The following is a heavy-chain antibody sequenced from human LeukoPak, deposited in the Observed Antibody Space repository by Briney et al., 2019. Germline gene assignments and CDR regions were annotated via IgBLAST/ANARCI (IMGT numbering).Heavy chain of an antibody. CDR3: ARVPSDY. V-gene: IGHV3-21*01. Sequence: GGSLRLSCAASGSTFSTYSMNWVRQAPGKGLEWVSSISSGSSYIYYADSVKGRFTISRDNAKNSLYLQMNSLRAEDTAMYFCARVPSDYWGQGTLVTVSS. CDR1: GSTFSTYS. J-gene: IGHJ4*02. CDR2: ISSGSSYI.